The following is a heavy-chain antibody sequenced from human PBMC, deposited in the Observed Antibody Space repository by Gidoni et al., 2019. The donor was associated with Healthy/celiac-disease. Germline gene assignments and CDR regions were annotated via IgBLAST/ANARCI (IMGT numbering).Heavy chain of an antibody. J-gene: IGHJ6*02. CDR2: IIPILGIA. Sequence: QVQLVQSGAEVKKPGSSVKVSCKASGGTLSSYATSWVRQAPGQGLEWMGRIIPILGIANYAQKFQGRVTITADKSTSTAYMELSSLRSEDTAVYYCARDGEDYYYYGMDVWGQGTTVTVSS. CDR1: GGTLSSYA. CDR3: ARDGEDYYYYGMDV. V-gene: IGHV1-69*04. D-gene: IGHD4-17*01.